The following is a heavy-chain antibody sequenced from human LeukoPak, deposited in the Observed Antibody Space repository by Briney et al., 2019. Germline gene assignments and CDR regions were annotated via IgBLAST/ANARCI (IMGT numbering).Heavy chain of an antibody. V-gene: IGHV1-18*01. CDR1: GYTFTSYG. D-gene: IGHD3-16*01. J-gene: IGHJ3*02. CDR3: ARLALFMITFGGVMVGAFDI. Sequence: GASVKVSCKASGYTFTSYGISWVRQAPGQGLEWMGRISAYNGNTNYAQKLQGRVTMTTDTSTSTAYMELRSLRSDDTAVYYCARLALFMITFGGVMVGAFDIWGRGTMVTVSS. CDR2: ISAYNGNT.